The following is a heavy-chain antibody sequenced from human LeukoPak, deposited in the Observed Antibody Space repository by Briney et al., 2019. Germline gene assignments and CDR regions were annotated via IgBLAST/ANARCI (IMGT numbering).Heavy chain of an antibody. Sequence: ASVKVSCKASVYTCTSYDINWGRQATGQGLEWMGWVNPNSSNTGYAQKFQGRVTMTRNTSISTAYMELSSLRSEHTAVYYCARWMTSRGSSGDYWGPGTLVTVSS. J-gene: IGHJ4*02. CDR2: VNPNSSNT. CDR1: VYTCTSYD. CDR3: ARWMTSRGSSGDY. V-gene: IGHV1-8*01. D-gene: IGHD2-15*01.